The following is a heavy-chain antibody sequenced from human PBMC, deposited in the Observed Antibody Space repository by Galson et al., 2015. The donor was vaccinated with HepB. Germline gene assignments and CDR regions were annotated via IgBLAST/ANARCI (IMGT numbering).Heavy chain of an antibody. CDR3: ARGDSLSVAGSFDL. CDR2: ISYDGSNK. V-gene: IGHV3-30*03. J-gene: IGHJ2*01. CDR1: GFTFSSYG. Sequence: SLRLSCAASGFTFSSYGMHWVRQAPGKGLEWVAVISYDGSNKYYADSVKGRFTISRDNSKNTLYLQMNSLRAEDTAVYYCARGDSLSVAGSFDLWGRGTLVTVSS. D-gene: IGHD6-19*01.